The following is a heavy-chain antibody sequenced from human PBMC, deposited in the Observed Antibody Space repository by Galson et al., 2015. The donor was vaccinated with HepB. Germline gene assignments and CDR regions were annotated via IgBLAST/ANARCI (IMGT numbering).Heavy chain of an antibody. D-gene: IGHD5-18*01. Sequence: SLRLSCAASGFTFDDYAMHWVRQAPGKGLEWVSGISWNSGSIGYADSVKGRFTISRDNAKNSLYLQMNSLRAEDTALYYCANWEYSYGSWGQGTLVTVSS. CDR2: ISWNSGSI. V-gene: IGHV3-9*01. CDR1: GFTFDDYA. CDR3: ANWEYSYGS. J-gene: IGHJ4*02.